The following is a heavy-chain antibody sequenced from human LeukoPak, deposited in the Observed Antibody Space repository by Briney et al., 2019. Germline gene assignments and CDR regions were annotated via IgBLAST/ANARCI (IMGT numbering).Heavy chain of an antibody. Sequence: SETLSLTCTVSGGSISGYYWTWIRQPPGKGLEWIGFIYYSGSTNYNPSLKSRVTISADTSVNQFSLKLTSVTAADTAVYYCVRGQFFFAFWSRGTPVTVSS. CDR1: GGSISGYY. CDR2: IYYSGST. D-gene: IGHD3-3*01. V-gene: IGHV4-59*12. CDR3: VRGQFFFAF. J-gene: IGHJ2*01.